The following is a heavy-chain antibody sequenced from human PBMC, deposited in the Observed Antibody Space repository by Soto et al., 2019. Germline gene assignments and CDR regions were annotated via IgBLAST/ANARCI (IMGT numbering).Heavy chain of an antibody. CDR2: INHSGST. Sequence: SETLSLTCAVYGGSFSGYYWSWIRQPPGKGLEWIGEINHSGSTNYNPSLKSRVTISVDTSKNQFSLKLSSVTAADTAVYYCARGESYYRFGYWGQGTLVTVSS. CDR1: GGSFSGYY. CDR3: ARGESYYRFGY. D-gene: IGHD1-26*01. V-gene: IGHV4-34*01. J-gene: IGHJ4*02.